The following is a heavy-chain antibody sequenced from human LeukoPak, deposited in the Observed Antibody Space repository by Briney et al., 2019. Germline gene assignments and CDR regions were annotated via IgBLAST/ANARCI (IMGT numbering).Heavy chain of an antibody. CDR3: ARDRYSTIFGG. J-gene: IGHJ4*02. Sequence: GGSLRLSCAASGFTVSSDYMSWVRQAPGKGLEWVSIIYCGGDTYYADSVKGRFTISRDNSKNTLYLQMNSLRAEDTAVYYCARDRYSTIFGGWGQGTLVTVSS. D-gene: IGHD3-3*01. CDR1: GFTVSSDY. CDR2: IYCGGDT. V-gene: IGHV3-66*02.